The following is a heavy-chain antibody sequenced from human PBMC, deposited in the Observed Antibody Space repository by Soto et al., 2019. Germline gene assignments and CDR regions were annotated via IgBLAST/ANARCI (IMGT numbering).Heavy chain of an antibody. J-gene: IGHJ4*02. V-gene: IGHV3-30*18. Sequence: LGGSLRLSCEASGFTFSSYGMHWVRQAPGKGLEWVAVISYDGSNKYYADSVKGRFTISRDNSKNTLYLQMNSLRAEDTAVYYCAKGRDNWNDRFFYWGQGTLVTVTS. CDR2: ISYDGSNK. CDR1: GFTFSSYG. CDR3: AKGRDNWNDRFFY. D-gene: IGHD1-1*01.